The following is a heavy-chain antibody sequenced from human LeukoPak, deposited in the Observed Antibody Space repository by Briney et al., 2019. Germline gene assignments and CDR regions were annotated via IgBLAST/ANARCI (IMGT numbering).Heavy chain of an antibody. CDR1: GGSLSSYF. Sequence: SETLSLTCTVSGGSLSSYFWNWIRQPPGKGLEWIGYIHYSATTNYNPSLKSRVTISVDTSKNQFSLKLSSVTAADTAVYYCARGDIVVVPAAHYYYYYMDVWGKGTTVTISS. J-gene: IGHJ6*03. D-gene: IGHD2-2*01. CDR3: ARGDIVVVPAAHYYYYYMDV. V-gene: IGHV4-59*12. CDR2: IHYSATT.